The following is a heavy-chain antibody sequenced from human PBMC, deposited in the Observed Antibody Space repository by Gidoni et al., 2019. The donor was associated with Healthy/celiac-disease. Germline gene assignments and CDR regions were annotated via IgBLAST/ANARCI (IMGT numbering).Heavy chain of an antibody. Sequence: EVQLLGSGGGLVQPGGSLRLSCAASGFTFSSYAMRLVRQAPGEGLEWVSAMSGSGGSTYYADSVKGRFTISRDNSKNTLYLQMNSLRAEDTAVYYCAKVDFWKNTMDVWGQGTTVTVSS. J-gene: IGHJ6*02. D-gene: IGHD3-3*01. CDR3: AKVDFWKNTMDV. V-gene: IGHV3-23*01. CDR1: GFTFSSYA. CDR2: MSGSGGST.